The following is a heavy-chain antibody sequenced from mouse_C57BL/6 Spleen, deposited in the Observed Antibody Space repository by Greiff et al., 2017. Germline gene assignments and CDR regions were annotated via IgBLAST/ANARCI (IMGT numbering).Heavy chain of an antibody. D-gene: IGHD3-2*02. Sequence: EVQLQQSGAELVRPGASVKLSCTASGFNIKDYYMHWVKQRPEQGLEWIGRIDPEDGDTEYAPKFQGKATMTADTSSNTAYLQLSSLTSEDTAVYYCTHSSGHGGFAYWGQGTLVTVSA. J-gene: IGHJ3*01. CDR2: IDPEDGDT. V-gene: IGHV14-1*01. CDR1: GFNIKDYY. CDR3: THSSGHGGFAY.